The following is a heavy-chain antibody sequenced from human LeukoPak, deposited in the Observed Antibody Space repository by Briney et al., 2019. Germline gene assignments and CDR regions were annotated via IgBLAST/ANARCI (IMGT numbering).Heavy chain of an antibody. CDR2: IYYSGST. Sequence: SETLSLTCTVSGGSISSYYWSWIRQPPGKGLEWIGYIYYSGSTNYNPSLKSRVTISVDTSKNQFSLKLSSVTAADTAVYYCARANLVTPQVYWGQGTLVTVSS. D-gene: IGHD4-23*01. CDR1: GGSISSYY. V-gene: IGHV4-59*01. J-gene: IGHJ4*02. CDR3: ARANLVTPQVY.